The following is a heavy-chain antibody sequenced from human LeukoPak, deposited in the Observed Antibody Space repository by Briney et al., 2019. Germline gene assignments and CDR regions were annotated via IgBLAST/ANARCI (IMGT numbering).Heavy chain of an antibody. J-gene: IGHJ5*02. CDR3: ARVYVTVVRGRWFDP. Sequence: SETLSLTCAVYGGSLSGYSWTWIRQPPGKGLEWIGEIDDSGSTNYNASLTSRVIISADTSQNQFSLKLTSVTVADTAVYYCARVYVTVVRGRWFDPWGQGTLVTVSS. CDR2: IDDSGST. D-gene: IGHD3-10*01. CDR1: GGSLSGYS. V-gene: IGHV4-34*01.